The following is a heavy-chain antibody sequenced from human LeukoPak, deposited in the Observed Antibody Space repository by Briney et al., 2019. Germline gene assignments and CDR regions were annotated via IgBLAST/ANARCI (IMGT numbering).Heavy chain of an antibody. CDR2: IKPNSGGT. CDR3: ARVYCSSTSCYGREHLDAFDI. D-gene: IGHD2-2*01. CDR1: GYTFTGYY. Sequence: ASVKASCKASGYTFTGYYMHWVRQAPGQGLEWMGRIKPNSGGTNYAQKFQGRVTMTRDTSISTAYMELSRLRSDDTAVYYCARVYCSSTSCYGREHLDAFDIWGQGTMVTVSS. V-gene: IGHV1-2*06. J-gene: IGHJ3*02.